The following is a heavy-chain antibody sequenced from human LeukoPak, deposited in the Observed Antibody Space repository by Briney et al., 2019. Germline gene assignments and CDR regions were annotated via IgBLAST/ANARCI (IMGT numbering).Heavy chain of an antibody. Sequence: GGSLRLSCSASGFPFNTYAIHWVRQAPGKGLEYVAGISGNGDNTDFADSAKGRFTISRDNSKSTLFLQMNSLRAEDTAVYFCTRDSALLWVAFDLWGQGTVVAVSS. CDR1: GFPFNTYA. CDR3: TRDSALLWVAFDL. J-gene: IGHJ3*01. CDR2: ISGNGDNT. V-gene: IGHV3-64D*06. D-gene: IGHD2-2*01.